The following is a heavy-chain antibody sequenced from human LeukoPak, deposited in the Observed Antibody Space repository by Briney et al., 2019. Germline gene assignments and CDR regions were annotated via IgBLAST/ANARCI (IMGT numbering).Heavy chain of an antibody. J-gene: IGHJ4*02. CDR3: ARVDTAMVLIY. Sequence: SETLSLTCAVYGGSFSGYYWSWIRQPPGKGLEWSGEINHSGSTNYNPSLKSRVTISVDTSKNQFSLKLSSVTAADTAVYYCARVDTAMVLIYWGQGTLVTVSS. V-gene: IGHV4-34*01. D-gene: IGHD5-18*01. CDR2: INHSGST. CDR1: GGSFSGYY.